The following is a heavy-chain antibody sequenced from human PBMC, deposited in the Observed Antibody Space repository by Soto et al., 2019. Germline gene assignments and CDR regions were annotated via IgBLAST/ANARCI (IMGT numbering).Heavy chain of an antibody. CDR3: ARDPDAGRADFEGWFDP. CDR2: ISSSSSYI. V-gene: IGHV3-21*01. Sequence: GGSLRLSCAASGFTFSSYSMNWVRQAPGKGLEWVSSISSSSSYIYYADSVKGRFTISRDNAKNSLYLQMNSLRAEDTAVYYCARDPDAGRADFEGWFDPWGQGTLVTVSS. CDR1: GFTFSSYS. D-gene: IGHD3-3*01. J-gene: IGHJ5*02.